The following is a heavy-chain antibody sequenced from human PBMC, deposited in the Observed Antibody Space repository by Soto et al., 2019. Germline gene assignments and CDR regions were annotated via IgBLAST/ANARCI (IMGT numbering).Heavy chain of an antibody. Sequence: QVQLQQWGAGLLKPSETLSLTCAVYGGSFSGYYWSWIRQPPGKGLEWIGEINHSGSTNYNPSLKSRVTLSVDTSKCQVSLKLRSVSAGVSAVYYCARGRGDYYGSSGYLGWGQGTLVTVSS. CDR3: ARGRGDYYGSSGYLG. CDR1: GGSFSGYY. CDR2: INHSGST. D-gene: IGHD3-22*01. J-gene: IGHJ4*02. V-gene: IGHV4-34*01.